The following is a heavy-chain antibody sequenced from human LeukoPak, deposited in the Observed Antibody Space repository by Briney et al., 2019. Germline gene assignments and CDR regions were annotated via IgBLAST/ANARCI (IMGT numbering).Heavy chain of an antibody. J-gene: IGHJ4*02. CDR3: ARSANYVWGSYRPYYFDH. CDR1: GGSISSYY. V-gene: IGHV4-59*08. CDR2: IYYSGST. Sequence: PSETLSLTCTVSGGSISSYYWSWIRQPPGKGLEWIGYIYYSGSTNYNPSLKSRVTISVDTSKNQFSLKLSSVTAADTAVYYCARSANYVWGSYRPYYFDHWGQGTLVTVSS. D-gene: IGHD3-16*02.